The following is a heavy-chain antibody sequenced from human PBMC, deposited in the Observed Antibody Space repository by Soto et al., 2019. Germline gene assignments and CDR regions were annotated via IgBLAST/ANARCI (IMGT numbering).Heavy chain of an antibody. V-gene: IGHV4-39*01. CDR2: IYYSGST. CDR3: ARSWYSSSWYFDY. Sequence: SETLSLTCTVSGGSISSSSYYWGWIRQPPGKGLEWIGSIYYSGSTYYNPSLKSRLTISVDTSKNQFSLKLSSVTAADTAVYYCARSWYSSSWYFDYWGQGTLVTVSS. D-gene: IGHD6-13*01. CDR1: GGSISSSSYY. J-gene: IGHJ4*02.